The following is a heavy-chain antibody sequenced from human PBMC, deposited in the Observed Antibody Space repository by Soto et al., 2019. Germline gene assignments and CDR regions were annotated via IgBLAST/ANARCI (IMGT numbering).Heavy chain of an antibody. CDR3: LQSYGDYP. J-gene: IGHJ5*02. V-gene: IGHV1-46*01. CDR1: GYTFTSYY. Sequence: QVQLVQSGAEVKKPGASVKVSCKASGYTFTSYYMHWVRQAPGQGLEWMGIINPRGGSTSYAQKFPGRVTMTRDTSTSTVYMELSSLRSEDTAVYYCLQSYGDYPWGQGTLVTVSS. D-gene: IGHD4-17*01. CDR2: INPRGGST.